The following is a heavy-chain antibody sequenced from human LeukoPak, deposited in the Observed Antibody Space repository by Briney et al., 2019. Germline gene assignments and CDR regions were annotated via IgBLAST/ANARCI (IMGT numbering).Heavy chain of an antibody. Sequence: GGSLRHSCAASGFTFSSYAMHWVRQAPGKGLEWVAVIWYDGSNKYYADSVKGRFTISRDNSKNTLYLQMNSLRAEDTAVYYCARETLYDSSGYYSEGYFDYWGQGTLVTVSS. V-gene: IGHV3-33*08. CDR1: GFTFSSYA. CDR3: ARETLYDSSGYYSEGYFDY. CDR2: IWYDGSNK. J-gene: IGHJ4*02. D-gene: IGHD3-22*01.